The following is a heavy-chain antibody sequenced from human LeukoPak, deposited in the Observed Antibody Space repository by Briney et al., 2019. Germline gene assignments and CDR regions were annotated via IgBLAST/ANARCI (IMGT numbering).Heavy chain of an antibody. D-gene: IGHD3-10*01. CDR3: ARRGPVRGGKYGMDV. CDR2: MNPNSGNT. Sequence: ASVKVSCKASGYTFTSYDINWVRQATGQGLEWMGWMNPNSGNTGYAQKFQGRVTMTTDTSTSTAYMELRSLRSDDTAVYYCARRGPVRGGKYGMDVWGQGTTVTVSS. J-gene: IGHJ6*02. CDR1: GYTFTSYD. V-gene: IGHV1-8*01.